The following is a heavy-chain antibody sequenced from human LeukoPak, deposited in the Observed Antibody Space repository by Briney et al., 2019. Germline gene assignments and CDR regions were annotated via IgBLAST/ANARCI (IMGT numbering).Heavy chain of an antibody. J-gene: IGHJ4*02. D-gene: IGHD3-22*01. CDR2: ISGSGGST. Sequence: GGSLRLSCAASGFTFSSYAMSWVRQAPGKGLEWVSAISGSGGSTYYADSVKGRFTISRDNSENTLYLQMNSLRAEDTAVYYCAILTYYYDSSHIPSDYWGQGTLVTVSS. CDR3: AILTYYYDSSHIPSDY. CDR1: GFTFSSYA. V-gene: IGHV3-23*01.